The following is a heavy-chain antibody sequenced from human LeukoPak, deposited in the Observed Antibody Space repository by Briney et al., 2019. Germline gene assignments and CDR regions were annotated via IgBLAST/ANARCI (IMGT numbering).Heavy chain of an antibody. CDR3: AKDLTGAYCSDY. J-gene: IGHJ4*02. D-gene: IGHD3-9*01. CDR1: GFIFSSHA. Sequence: GGSLRLSCAASGFIFSSHAMHWVRQAPGKGLEWVAVIQYDGSEKRYADSVKGRFTVSRDNSKNTLYLQMDSLTAEDTAMYHCAKDLTGAYCSDYWGQGTLVTVSS. V-gene: IGHV3-30-3*01. CDR2: IQYDGSEK.